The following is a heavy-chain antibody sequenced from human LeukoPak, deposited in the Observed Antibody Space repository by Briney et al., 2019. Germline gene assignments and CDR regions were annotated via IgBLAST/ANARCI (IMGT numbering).Heavy chain of an antibody. J-gene: IGHJ4*02. V-gene: IGHV3-33*06. CDR2: IWYDGSNK. D-gene: IGHD3-22*01. CDR1: GFTFSSYG. Sequence: PGGSLRLSCAASGFTFSSYGMHWVRQAPGKGLEWVAVIWYDGSNKYYADSVKGRFTISRDNSKNTLYLQMNSLRAEDTAVYYCAKHSSGYYPDYWGQGTLVTVSS. CDR3: AKHSSGYYPDY.